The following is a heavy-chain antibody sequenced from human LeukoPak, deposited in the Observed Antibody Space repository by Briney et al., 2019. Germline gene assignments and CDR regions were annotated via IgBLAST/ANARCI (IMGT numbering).Heavy chain of an antibody. V-gene: IGHV4-34*01. CDR2: INHSGST. Sequence: SETPSLTCAVYGGSFSGYYWSWIRQPPGKGLEWIGEINHSGSTNYNPSLKSRVTISVDTSKNQFSLKLSSVTAADTAVYYCARGRSYYYGSGSSPFDYWGQGTLVTVSS. D-gene: IGHD3-10*01. J-gene: IGHJ4*02. CDR1: GGSFSGYY. CDR3: ARGRSYYYGSGSSPFDY.